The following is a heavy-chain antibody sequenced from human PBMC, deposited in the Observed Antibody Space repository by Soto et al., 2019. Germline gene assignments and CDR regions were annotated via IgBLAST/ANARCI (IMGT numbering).Heavy chain of an antibody. V-gene: IGHV3-23*01. CDR2: ISGSGIST. Sequence: DVQLLESGGGLVQPGGSLRLSCAASGFTFRSYAMSWVRQAPGKGLEWVSGISGSGISTHYADSVKGRFTVSRDNSKNTLYQQMNILRAEDTAVYNCTKEPVGPDWYFDLWGRGTLVTVSS. CDR3: TKEPVGPDWYFDL. CDR1: GFTFRSYA. J-gene: IGHJ2*01.